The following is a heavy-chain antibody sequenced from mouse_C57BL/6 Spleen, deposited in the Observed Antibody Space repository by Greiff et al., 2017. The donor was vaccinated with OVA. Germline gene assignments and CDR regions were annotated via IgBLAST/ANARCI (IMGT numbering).Heavy chain of an antibody. CDR3: ARSDYYGSRGYFDV. D-gene: IGHD1-1*01. Sequence: VQLQQSGPELVKPGASVKISCKASGYAFSSSWMNWVKQRPGKGLEWIGRIYPGDGDTNYNGKFKGKATLTADKPSSTAYMQLSSLTSEDSAVYFCARSDYYGSRGYFDVWGTGTTVTVSS. J-gene: IGHJ1*03. CDR1: GYAFSSSW. V-gene: IGHV1-82*01. CDR2: IYPGDGDT.